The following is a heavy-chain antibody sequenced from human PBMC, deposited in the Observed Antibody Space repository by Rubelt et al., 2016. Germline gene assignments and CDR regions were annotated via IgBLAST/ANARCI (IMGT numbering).Heavy chain of an antibody. CDR1: GGSFSGYY. Sequence: QVQLQQWGAGLLKPSETLSLTCAVYGGSFSGYYWSWIRQPPGKGLEWIGEINHSGSTNYNPSLKIRVTISVDTSKNQFSLKLSSVTAADTAVYYCARTVVSPFDYWGQGTLVTVSS. CDR2: INHSGST. CDR3: ARTVVSPFDY. V-gene: IGHV4-34*01. J-gene: IGHJ4*02. D-gene: IGHD3-22*01.